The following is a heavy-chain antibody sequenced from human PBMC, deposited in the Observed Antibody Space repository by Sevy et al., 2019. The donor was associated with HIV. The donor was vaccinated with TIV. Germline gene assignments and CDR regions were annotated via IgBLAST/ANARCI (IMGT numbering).Heavy chain of an antibody. CDR2: ISSSSSYI. D-gene: IGHD3-22*01. V-gene: IGHV3-21*01. CDR3: ARSAAIMTYYYVSSGYADY. CDR1: GFTFSSYS. Sequence: GGSLRLSCAASGFTFSSYSMNWVRQAPGKGLEWVSSISSSSSYIYYADSVKGRFTISRDNAKNSLYLQMKSLRAEDTAVYYCARSAAIMTYYYVSSGYADYWGQGTLVTVSS. J-gene: IGHJ4*02.